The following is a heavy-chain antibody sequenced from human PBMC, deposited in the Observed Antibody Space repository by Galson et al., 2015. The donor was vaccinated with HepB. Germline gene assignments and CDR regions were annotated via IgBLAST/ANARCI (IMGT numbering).Heavy chain of an antibody. CDR3: ARDNWELQSFEY. CDR1: GGSISTSNYY. D-gene: IGHD1-26*01. V-gene: IGHV4-39*07. CDR2: IYYSGRT. Sequence: SETLSLTCTVSGGSISTSNYYWGWIRQPPGKGLEWIGSIYYSGRTYYNPSLKSRVAISVDTTKDQFSLNLNSVTAADTAVYFCARDNWELQSFEYWGQGTLVTVSS. J-gene: IGHJ4*02.